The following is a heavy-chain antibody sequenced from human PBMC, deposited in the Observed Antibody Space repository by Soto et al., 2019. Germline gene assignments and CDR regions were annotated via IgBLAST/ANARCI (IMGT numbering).Heavy chain of an antibody. Sequence: GSLRLSCAASGFTFSSYAMSWVRQAPGKGLEWVSVISGSGGRINYADSVKGRFTISRDNSKNTLYVQMNSLRGEDTAVYYCAKPNLYCSSTSCYDYWGQGTLVTVSS. CDR3: AKPNLYCSSTSCYDY. V-gene: IGHV3-23*01. D-gene: IGHD2-2*01. CDR2: ISGSGGRI. J-gene: IGHJ4*02. CDR1: GFTFSSYA.